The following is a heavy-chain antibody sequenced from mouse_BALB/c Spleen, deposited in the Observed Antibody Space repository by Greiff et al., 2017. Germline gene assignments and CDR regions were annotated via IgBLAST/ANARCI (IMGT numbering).Heavy chain of an antibody. CDR1: GFTFSDYG. CDR3: EREDLYYIDY. J-gene: IGHJ2*01. D-gene: IGHD2-12*01. V-gene: IGHV5-15*02. Sequence: EVQLVESGGGLVQPGGSRKLSCAASGFTFSDYGMAWVRQAPGKGPEWVAFISNLAYSIYYADTVTGRFTISRENAKKTLYLEMSSLRSEDTAMYYCEREDLYYIDYWGQGTTLTVSS. CDR2: ISNLAYSI.